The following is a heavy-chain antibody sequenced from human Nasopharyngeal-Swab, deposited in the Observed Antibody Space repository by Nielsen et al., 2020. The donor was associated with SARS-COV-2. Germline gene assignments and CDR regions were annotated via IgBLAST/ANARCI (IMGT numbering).Heavy chain of an antibody. V-gene: IGHV1-18*01. CDR1: GYTFTSYG. J-gene: IGHJ4*02. CDR3: ARDLPRITIFGVVDY. CDR2: ISAYNGNT. D-gene: IGHD3-3*01. Sequence: ASVKVSCKASGYTFTSYGISWVRQAPGQGFEWMGWISAYNGNTNYAQKLQGRVTMTTDTSTSTAYMELRSLRSDDTAVYYCARDLPRITIFGVVDYWGQGTLVTVSS.